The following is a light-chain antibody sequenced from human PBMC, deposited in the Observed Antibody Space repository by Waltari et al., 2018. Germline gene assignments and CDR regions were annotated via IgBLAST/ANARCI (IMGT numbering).Light chain of an antibody. Sequence: DIQMTQSPYTLSASVGDRVTITCRASQSISSWLAWCQQKPGKAPKLLIQKASSLESGVPSRFSGSGSGTEFTLTISSLQPDDFATYYCQQYSSFWTFGQGTKVEIK. CDR1: QSISSW. V-gene: IGKV1-5*03. CDR2: KAS. J-gene: IGKJ1*01. CDR3: QQYSSFWT.